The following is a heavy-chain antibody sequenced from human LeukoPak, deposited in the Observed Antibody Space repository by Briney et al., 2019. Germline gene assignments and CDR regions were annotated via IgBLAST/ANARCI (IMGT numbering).Heavy chain of an antibody. CDR3: AKDQRFGDLDDY. CDR1: GFIFNNYA. D-gene: IGHD3-10*01. CDR2: ISGTGVTT. Sequence: GGSLRLSCAASGFIFNNYAMSWVRQAPGKGLEWVSSISGTGVTTYYADPVKGRFAISRDNSKNTLYLQMTSLRAEDTAVYYCAKDQRFGDLDDYRGQGTLVTVSS. J-gene: IGHJ4*02. V-gene: IGHV3-23*01.